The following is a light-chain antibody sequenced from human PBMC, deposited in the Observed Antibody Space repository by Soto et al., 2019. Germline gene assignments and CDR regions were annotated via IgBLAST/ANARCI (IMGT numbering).Light chain of an antibody. CDR3: QQYNNWVFT. J-gene: IGKJ3*01. CDR1: QSVSNN. Sequence: EIVMTQSPATLSVSPGERATLSCRDSQSVSNNLAWYQQKPGQAPRLLIYGASTRATGIPARFSGSGSGTAFTLTISSLQSEDFALYYCQQYNNWVFTFGPGTKVDIK. CDR2: GAS. V-gene: IGKV3-15*01.